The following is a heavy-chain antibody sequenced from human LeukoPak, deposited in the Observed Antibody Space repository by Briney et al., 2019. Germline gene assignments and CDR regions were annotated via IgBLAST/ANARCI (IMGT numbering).Heavy chain of an antibody. CDR2: IYHSGSS. CDR3: AREGNPAALDC. D-gene: IGHD2-2*01. J-gene: IGHJ4*02. CDR1: GASISDSTW. Sequence: SETLSLTCAVSGASISDSTWWTWIRQPPGKGLEWIGSIYHSGSSFYNPSLKSRVTISVDTSKNQFSLKLSSVTAADTAMFYCAREGNPAALDCWGQGTLVTVSS. V-gene: IGHV4-4*02.